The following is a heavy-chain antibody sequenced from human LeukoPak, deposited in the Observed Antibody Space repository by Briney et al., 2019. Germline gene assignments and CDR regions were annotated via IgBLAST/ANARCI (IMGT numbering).Heavy chain of an antibody. CDR2: INPNSGDT. CDR3: ARDFTIIVVISDY. V-gene: IGHV1-2*02. CDR1: GYTFTGYY. J-gene: IGHJ4*02. D-gene: IGHD3-22*01. Sequence: ASVNVSCKASGYTFTGYYIHWVRQAPGQGLEWMGWINPNSGDTNYAQNFQGRVTMTRDTSISTAYMELSRLRSDDTAVYYCARDFTIIVVISDYWGQGTLVTVSS.